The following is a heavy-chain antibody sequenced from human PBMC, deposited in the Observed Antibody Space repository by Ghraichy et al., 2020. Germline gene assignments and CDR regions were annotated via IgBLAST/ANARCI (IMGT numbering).Heavy chain of an antibody. CDR2: ISGDGGST. J-gene: IGHJ4*02. CDR1: GFTFDDYA. V-gene: IGHV3-43*02. D-gene: IGHD3-16*01. CDR3: ADGTFLTWFDY. Sequence: GGSLRLSCAASGFTFDDYAMHWVRQAPGKGLEWVSLISGDGGSTYYADSVKGRFTISRDNSKNSLYLQMNSLRTEDTALYYCADGTFLTWFDYWGQGTLVTVSS.